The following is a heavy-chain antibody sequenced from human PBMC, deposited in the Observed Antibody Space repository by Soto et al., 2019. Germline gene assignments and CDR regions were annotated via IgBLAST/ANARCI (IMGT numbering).Heavy chain of an antibody. J-gene: IGHJ4*02. Sequence: XSLTCTVSGGSISSYYWSWIRQPPGKGMEWIGYIYYSGSTNYNPSLKSRVTISVDTTKNQFSLKLSSVAAADTAVYYCXXXXRXYDFXSGAFDYWGQGTLVTVSS. D-gene: IGHD3-3*01. CDR3: XXXXRXYDFXSGAFDY. V-gene: IGHV4-59*08. CDR1: GGSISSYY. CDR2: IYYSGST.